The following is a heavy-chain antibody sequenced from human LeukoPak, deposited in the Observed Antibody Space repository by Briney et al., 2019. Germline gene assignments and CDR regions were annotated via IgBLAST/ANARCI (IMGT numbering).Heavy chain of an antibody. Sequence: GGSLRLSCAASGFTFNSYWMHWVRQAPGKGLVWVSRINRDESRTAYADSVKGRFSISRDNAKNTLYLQMNSLRAEDTAVYYCARGYGDWFDPWGQGTLVTVSS. V-gene: IGHV3-74*01. CDR2: INRDESRT. CDR3: ARGYGDWFDP. J-gene: IGHJ5*02. CDR1: GFTFNSYW. D-gene: IGHD4-17*01.